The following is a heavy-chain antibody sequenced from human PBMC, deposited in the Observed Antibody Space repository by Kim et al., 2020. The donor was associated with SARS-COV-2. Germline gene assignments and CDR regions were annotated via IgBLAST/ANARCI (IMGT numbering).Heavy chain of an antibody. D-gene: IGHD3-22*01. CDR3: AKAANYYIGSAFFDYFDY. J-gene: IGHJ4*02. Sequence: GGSLRLSCEASGFTFSTCAMSWVRQAPGKGLEWVSTIGGLGGGTYSADSVKGRFTISRDNTKSTLYLQMNSLRAEDTAVYYCAKAANYYIGSAFFDYFDYWGQGALVTVSS. CDR2: IGGLGGGT. CDR1: GFTFSTCA. V-gene: IGHV3-23*01.